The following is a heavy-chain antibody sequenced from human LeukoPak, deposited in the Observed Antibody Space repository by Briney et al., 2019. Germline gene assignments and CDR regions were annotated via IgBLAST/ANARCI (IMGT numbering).Heavy chain of an antibody. V-gene: IGHV3-7*01. CDR1: GFTFSTYW. J-gene: IGHJ6*02. D-gene: IGHD6-19*01. CDR3: AKALAYSSGYLKWGENSEDYYYYYAMDV. Sequence: GGSLRLSCSASGFTFSTYWMSWVRQAPGKGLEWVANMKRDGSEIYYVDSVKGRFTISRDNSRNTLYLQMNNLRAEDTAVYYCAKALAYSSGYLKWGENSEDYYYYYAMDVWGQGTTVTVSS. CDR2: MKRDGSEI.